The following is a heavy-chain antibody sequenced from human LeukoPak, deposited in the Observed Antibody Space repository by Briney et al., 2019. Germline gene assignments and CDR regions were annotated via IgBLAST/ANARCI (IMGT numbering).Heavy chain of an antibody. Sequence: ASVKVSCKASGGTFSSYAISWVRQAPGQGLEWMGGIIPIFGTANYAQKFQGRVTITADESTSTAYMELSSLRSEDTAVYYCAREISPYSSSSYGWFDPWGQGTLVTVSS. CDR3: AREISPYSSSSYGWFDP. CDR1: GGTFSSYA. V-gene: IGHV1-69*13. CDR2: IIPIFGTA. D-gene: IGHD6-6*01. J-gene: IGHJ5*02.